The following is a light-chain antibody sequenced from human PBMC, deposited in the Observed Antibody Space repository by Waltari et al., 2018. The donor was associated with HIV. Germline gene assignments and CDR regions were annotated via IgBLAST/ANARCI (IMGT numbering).Light chain of an antibody. CDR2: GNV. V-gene: IGLV1-40*01. CDR3: QSYDSSLSGSYV. J-gene: IGLJ1*01. CDR1: SSNIGAGYD. Sequence: QSVLTQPPSVSGAPGQRVTISCTGSSSNIGAGYDVHWYQQLPGTAPKLLIYGNVKRPSGVPDRFSGSKSGTSASLAITGLQAEDEADYYCQSYDSSLSGSYVFGTGTKVTVL.